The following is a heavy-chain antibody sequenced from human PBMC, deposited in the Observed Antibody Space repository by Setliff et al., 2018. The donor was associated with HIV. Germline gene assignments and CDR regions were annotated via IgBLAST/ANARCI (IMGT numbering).Heavy chain of an antibody. CDR2: ISAYNGHT. V-gene: IGHV1-18*01. D-gene: IGHD5-18*01. CDR1: GYTFTSYG. Sequence: ASVKVSCKASGYTFTSYGLSWVRQAPGQGLEWVGWISAYNGHTNYAQKLQGRVTFTTDTSTSTAYMELRSLRSDDTAVYYCARGGRGFHDGYTLYYYYMDVWGKGTTVTVSS. J-gene: IGHJ6*03. CDR3: ARGGRGFHDGYTLYYYYMDV.